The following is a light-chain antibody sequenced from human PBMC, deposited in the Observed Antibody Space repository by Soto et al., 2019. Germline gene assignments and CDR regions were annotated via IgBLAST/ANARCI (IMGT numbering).Light chain of an antibody. J-gene: IGKJ5*01. CDR1: QGISNY. CDR3: QQLNTYPIS. Sequence: DIQLTQSPSFLSASVGDRVTITCRASQGISNYLVWYQQRPAKAPQLLIYAASTLQSGVPSRFSGSGSGTAFILTISSLQPEDFATYYCQQLNTYPISFGLGTRLEIK. V-gene: IGKV1-9*01. CDR2: AAS.